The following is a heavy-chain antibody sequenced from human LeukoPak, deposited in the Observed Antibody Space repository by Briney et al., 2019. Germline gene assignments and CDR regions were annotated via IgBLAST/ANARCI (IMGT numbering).Heavy chain of an antibody. J-gene: IGHJ5*02. Sequence: ASVKVSCKASGYTFTGYYMHWVRQAPGQGLEWMGWINPNSGGTNYAQKFQGRVTMTRGTSISTAYMELSRLRSDATAVYYCASLKSIAAAGVGSNWFDPWGQGTLVTVSS. CDR1: GYTFTGYY. CDR3: ASLKSIAAAGVGSNWFDP. CDR2: INPNSGGT. D-gene: IGHD6-13*01. V-gene: IGHV1-2*02.